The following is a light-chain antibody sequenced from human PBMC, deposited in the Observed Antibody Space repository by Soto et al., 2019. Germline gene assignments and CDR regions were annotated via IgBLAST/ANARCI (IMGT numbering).Light chain of an antibody. CDR1: QSISSW. CDR2: GAS. J-gene: IGKJ1*01. V-gene: IGKV1-5*01. CDR3: LQDINYPWT. Sequence: DNQMTQSHSTLSASVGDRVTITCRASQSISSWLAWYQQKPGKPPKVLIYGASNLQSGVPPRFSGSGSGTDFTLAISSLQPEDSATYYCLQDINYPWTFGQGTKVDIK.